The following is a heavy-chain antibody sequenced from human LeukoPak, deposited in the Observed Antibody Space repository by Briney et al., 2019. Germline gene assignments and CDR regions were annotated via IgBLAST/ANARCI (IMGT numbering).Heavy chain of an antibody. J-gene: IGHJ4*02. CDR3: ARDIYGGNSGSLIY. V-gene: IGHV3-30-3*01. CDR1: GFTFSSYA. CDR2: ISYDGSNK. Sequence: PGRSLRLSCAASGFTFSSYAMHWVRQAPGKGLEWVAVISYDGSNKYYADSVKGRFTISRDSSKNTLYLQMNSLRAEDTAVYYCARDIYGGNSGSLIYWGQGTLVTVSS. D-gene: IGHD4-17*01.